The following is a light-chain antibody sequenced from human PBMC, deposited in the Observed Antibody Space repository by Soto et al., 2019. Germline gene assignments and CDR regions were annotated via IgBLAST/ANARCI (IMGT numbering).Light chain of an antibody. CDR1: SSDVGGYNY. CDR3: SSYAGSKGPV. CDR2: EVS. J-gene: IGLJ2*01. V-gene: IGLV2-8*01. Sequence: QSVLTQPPSASGSPGQSVAISCTGTSSDVGGYNYVSWYQQHPGTAPKLMIYEVSKRPSGVPDRFSGSKSGNTASLTVSGLQAEDEADYYCSSYAGSKGPVFGGGTKLTVL.